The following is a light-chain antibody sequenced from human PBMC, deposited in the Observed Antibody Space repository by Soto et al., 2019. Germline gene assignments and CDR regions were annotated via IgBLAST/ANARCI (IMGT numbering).Light chain of an antibody. V-gene: IGKV3-15*01. CDR1: QGVSSN. Sequence: EIVMTQSPATLSVSPGETATLSCRASQGVSSNLAWYQQKPGQAPRLLIFGASTRTTGIPARFSGRGSGTELTLTISSLQSEDFAIYYSQQYNHWPPWTFGQGTKVEIK. CDR3: QQYNHWPPWT. CDR2: GAS. J-gene: IGKJ1*01.